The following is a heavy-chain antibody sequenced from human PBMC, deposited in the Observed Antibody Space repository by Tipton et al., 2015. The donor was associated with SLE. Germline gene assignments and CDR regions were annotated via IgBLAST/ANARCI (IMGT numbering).Heavy chain of an antibody. CDR3: VKDRIVAATRLREAFDF. J-gene: IGHJ3*01. CDR1: GFTFDDYG. D-gene: IGHD1-26*01. Sequence: GSLRLSCVASGFTFDDYGMNWVRQAPGKGLEWISLISWDASSTFYADSGKGRFTISRDNTKNSVYLQMNSLRPEDTALYYCVKDRIVAATRLREAFDFWGQGTMVTVSP. V-gene: IGHV3-43D*04. CDR2: ISWDASST.